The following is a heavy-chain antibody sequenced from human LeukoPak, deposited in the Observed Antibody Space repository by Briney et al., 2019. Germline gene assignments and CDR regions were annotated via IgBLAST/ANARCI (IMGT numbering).Heavy chain of an antibody. V-gene: IGHV5-51*01. D-gene: IGHD6-19*01. CDR2: IYPGDSDT. Sequence: GESLKISCKGSGYSFISYWIGWVRQMPGKGLEWMGIIYPGDSDTRYSPSFQGQVTISADKSISTAYLQWSSLKASDTVMYYCARQSQWLAEKDAFDIWGQGTMVTVSS. CDR3: ARQSQWLAEKDAFDI. CDR1: GYSFISYW. J-gene: IGHJ3*02.